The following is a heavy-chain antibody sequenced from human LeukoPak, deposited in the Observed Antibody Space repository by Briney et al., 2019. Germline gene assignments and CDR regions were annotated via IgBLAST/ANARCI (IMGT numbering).Heavy chain of an antibody. CDR2: ISYDGSNK. D-gene: IGHD4-11*01. V-gene: IGHV3-30-3*01. CDR1: GFTLSSYA. J-gene: IGHJ6*02. Sequence: GGSLRLSCAASGFTLSSYAMHWVRQAPGKGLEWVAVISYDGSNKYYADSVKGRFTISRDNSKNTLYLQMNSLRAEDTAVYYCARDGDDYSNYGYGMDVWGQGTTVTVSS. CDR3: ARDGDDYSNYGYGMDV.